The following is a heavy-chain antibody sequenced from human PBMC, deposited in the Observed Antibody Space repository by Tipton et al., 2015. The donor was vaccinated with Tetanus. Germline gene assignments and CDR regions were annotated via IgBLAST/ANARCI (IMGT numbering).Heavy chain of an antibody. CDR3: ARGDYTLYGRIFFDF. Sequence: SLRLSCAASGFTFSNAWMSWVRQAPGKGLEWVSVIFSGGSTYYADSVKGRFTISRDNSKNTLYLQMNSLRAEDTAVYYCARGDYTLYGRIFFDFWGQGSLVTVSS. V-gene: IGHV3-66*01. D-gene: IGHD4-11*01. CDR1: GFTFSNAW. CDR2: IFSGGST. J-gene: IGHJ4*02.